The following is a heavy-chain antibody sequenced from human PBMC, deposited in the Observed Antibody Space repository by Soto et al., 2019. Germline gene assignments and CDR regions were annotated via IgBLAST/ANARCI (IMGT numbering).Heavy chain of an antibody. V-gene: IGHV3-21*01. CDR2: ISSSSSYI. D-gene: IGHD2-15*01. CDR3: ARDLDIARMDV. J-gene: IGHJ6*02. Sequence: GSLRLSCAASGFTFSSYSMNWVRQAPGKGLEWVSSISSSSSYIYYADSVKGRFTISRDNAKNSLYLQMNSLRAEDTAVYYCARDLDIARMDVWGQGTTVTVSS. CDR1: GFTFSSYS.